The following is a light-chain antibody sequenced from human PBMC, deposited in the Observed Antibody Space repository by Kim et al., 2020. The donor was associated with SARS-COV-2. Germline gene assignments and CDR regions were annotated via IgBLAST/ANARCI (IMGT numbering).Light chain of an antibody. Sequence: ASTGDRVTITCRASQGIGSYLAWYQQKPGKAPKLLIYAASTLQSGVPSRFSGSGSGTDFTLTITCLQSDDFASYYCQHYYDFPFIFGQGTKVDIK. CDR2: AAS. CDR3: QHYYDFPFI. CDR1: QGIGSY. V-gene: IGKV1-8*01. J-gene: IGKJ2*01.